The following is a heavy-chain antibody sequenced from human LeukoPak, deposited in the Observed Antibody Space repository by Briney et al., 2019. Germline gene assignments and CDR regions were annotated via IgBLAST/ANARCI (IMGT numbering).Heavy chain of an antibody. CDR1: GFTFSSYA. CDR3: VKGLAAAGTNC. J-gene: IGHJ4*02. CDR2: ISSNGGST. V-gene: IGHV3-64D*09. D-gene: IGHD6-13*01. Sequence: GGSLRLSCSASGFTFSSYAMHWVRQAPGKGLEYVSTISSNGGSTYYADSVKGRFTISRDNSKNTLYLQMSSLRVEDTAVYYCVKGLAAAGTNCWGQGTLVAVSS.